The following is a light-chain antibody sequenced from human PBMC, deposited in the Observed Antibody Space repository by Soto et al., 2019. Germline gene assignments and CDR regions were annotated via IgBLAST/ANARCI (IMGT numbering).Light chain of an antibody. Sequence: DIQMTQSPSSVSASVGDRVTITCRASQGISSWLVWYQQKPGKAPKLLIYAASSLQSGGTSRFSGSGAGTDFTLTISSLQPEDFAAYYCQQANSFPPYTFGQGTKLAIK. CDR1: QGISSW. CDR3: QQANSFPPYT. J-gene: IGKJ2*01. V-gene: IGKV1-12*01. CDR2: AAS.